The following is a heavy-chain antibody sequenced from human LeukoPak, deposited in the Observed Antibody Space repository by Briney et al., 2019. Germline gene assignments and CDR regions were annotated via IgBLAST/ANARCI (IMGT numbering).Heavy chain of an antibody. CDR2: IYPGGDS. J-gene: IGHJ4*02. D-gene: IGHD4-17*01. V-gene: IGHV3-53*01. CDR3: ARLNFGDDF. Sequence: EASLRHSCAASGFNVGSKHMNWVRQAPGKGLEWVSGIYPGGDSYYADSLKGRFIISRDISKNTVFLQMNSLRDEDTAVYYCARLNFGDDFWGQGALVTVSS. CDR1: GFNVGSKH.